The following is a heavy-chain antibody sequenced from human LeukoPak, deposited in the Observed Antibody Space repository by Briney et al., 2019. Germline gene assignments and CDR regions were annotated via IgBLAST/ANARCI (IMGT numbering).Heavy chain of an antibody. CDR3: ARDLGGSTISGSFDI. D-gene: IGHD3-9*01. J-gene: IGHJ3*02. V-gene: IGHV3-23*01. CDR2: ISGSGGST. CDR1: GFTFSSYA. Sequence: GGSLRLSCAASGFTFSSYAMSWVRQAPGKGLEWVSGISGSGGSTYYADSVKGRFTISRDNSKNTLYLQMNSLRAEDTAVYYCARDLGGSTISGSFDIWGQGTMVTVSS.